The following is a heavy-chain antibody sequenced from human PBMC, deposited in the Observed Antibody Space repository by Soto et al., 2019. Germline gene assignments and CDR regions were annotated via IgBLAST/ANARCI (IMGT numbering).Heavy chain of an antibody. J-gene: IGHJ6*02. CDR3: AKDLRLWSKDYYYYGMDV. D-gene: IGHD5-18*01. Sequence: QVQLVESGGGVVQPGRSLRLSCAASGFTFSSYGMHWVRQAPGKGLEWVAVISYDGSKEFYADSVKGRFTISRDNSKNTLYLQMNSLRAKDTAVYYCAKDLRLWSKDYYYYGMDVWGQGTTVTVSS. V-gene: IGHV3-30*18. CDR1: GFTFSSYG. CDR2: ISYDGSKE.